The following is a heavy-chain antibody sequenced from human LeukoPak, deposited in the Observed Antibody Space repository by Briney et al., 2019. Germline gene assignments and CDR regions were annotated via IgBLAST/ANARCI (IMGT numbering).Heavy chain of an antibody. J-gene: IGHJ4*02. CDR1: GITFSSYG. D-gene: IGHD3-22*01. CDR3: AKDGVEDSSGYAFDY. CDR2: ISSTGGTT. Sequence: GGTLRLSCAASGITFSSYGMSWVRQAPGKGLEWVSSISSTGGTTYYADSVKGRLTISRDNSKNTLYLQMNSLRAEDTAVYYCAKDGVEDSSGYAFDYWGQGTLVTVSS. V-gene: IGHV3-23*01.